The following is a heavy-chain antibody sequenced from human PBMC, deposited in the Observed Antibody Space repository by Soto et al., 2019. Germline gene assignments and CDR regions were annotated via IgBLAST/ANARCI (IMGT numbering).Heavy chain of an antibody. CDR3: VKDDGGYPSTAPH. Sequence: EVQLLESGGGLVQPGGSLRLSCAASGITISNYPMSWVRQAPGKGLDWVSGISGRGDRTYYADSAKGRFPISKDISTISLSLQLDSLGVEDTAVYFCVKDDGGYPSTAPHWGQGTLVTVSS. CDR1: GITISNYP. J-gene: IGHJ4*02. V-gene: IGHV3-23*01. CDR2: ISGRGDRT. D-gene: IGHD3-22*01.